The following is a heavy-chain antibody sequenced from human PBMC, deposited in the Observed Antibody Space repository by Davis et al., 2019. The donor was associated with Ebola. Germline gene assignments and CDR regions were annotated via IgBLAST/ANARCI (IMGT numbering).Heavy chain of an antibody. V-gene: IGHV1-2*02. J-gene: IGHJ4*02. CDR3: TRHTSGSSSNFDY. CDR1: GYTFSSYG. CDR2: INANSGAT. D-gene: IGHD6-13*01. Sequence: ASVKVSCKASGYTFSSYGVSWVRQAPGQGLEWMGWINANSGATNYAQKFQGRVTMTRDTSISTAYMELSRVRSDDTAVYYCTRHTSGSSSNFDYWGQGTLVTVSS.